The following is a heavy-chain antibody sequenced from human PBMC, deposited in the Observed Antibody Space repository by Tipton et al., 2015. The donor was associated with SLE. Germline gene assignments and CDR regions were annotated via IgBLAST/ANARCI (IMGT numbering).Heavy chain of an antibody. J-gene: IGHJ4*02. CDR1: GGSISSYY. Sequence: TLSLTCTVSGGSISSYYWSWIRQPPGKGLEWFGYIYYSGSTNYNPSLKSRVTISVDTSKNQFSLKLSSVTAADTAVYYCARGGSVSYFDYWGQGTLVTVSS. CDR2: IYYSGST. CDR3: ARGGSVSYFDY. V-gene: IGHV4-59*01. D-gene: IGHD5/OR15-5a*01.